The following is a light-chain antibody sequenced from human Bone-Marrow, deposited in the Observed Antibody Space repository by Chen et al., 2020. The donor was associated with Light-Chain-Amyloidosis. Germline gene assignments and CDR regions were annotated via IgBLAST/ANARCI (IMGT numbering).Light chain of an antibody. J-gene: IGLJ1*01. CDR1: TSDVGGDNH. Sequence: QSALTQPADVSGTPGQSITISCTGTTSDVGGDNHVSWYQQHPDKAPKLMIYEVTNRPSWVPDRFSGSKSDNTASLTISGLQTEDEADYFCSSYTITNTLVFGSGTRVTVL. CDR2: EVT. V-gene: IGLV2-14*01. CDR3: SSYTITNTLV.